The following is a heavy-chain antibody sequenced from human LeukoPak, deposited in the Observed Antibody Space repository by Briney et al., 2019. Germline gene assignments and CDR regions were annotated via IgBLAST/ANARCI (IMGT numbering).Heavy chain of an antibody. CDR1: GGSFSGYY. CDR2: INHSGST. Sequence: PSETLSLTCAVYGGSFSGYYWSWIRQPPGKGLEWIGEINHSGSTYYNPSLKSRVTISVDTSKNQFSLKLSSVTAADTAVYYCARAVYSSSWYGSDYWGQGTLVTVSS. V-gene: IGHV4-34*01. CDR3: ARAVYSSSWYGSDY. J-gene: IGHJ4*02. D-gene: IGHD6-13*01.